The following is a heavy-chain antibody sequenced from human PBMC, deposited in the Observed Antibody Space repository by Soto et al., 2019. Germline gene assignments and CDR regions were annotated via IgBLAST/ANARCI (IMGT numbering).Heavy chain of an antibody. Sequence: GGSLRLSCGASGFTFTSYAMSWVRQAPGKGLEWVSGISDSGNSAYYADSVKGRFTISKDKSKKTLYLQMNSLRAEDTAVYYSAKFGDLWSGHPHYYFGMEGWGQGTTVTVPS. CDR2: ISDSGNSA. V-gene: IGHV3-23*01. D-gene: IGHD3-3*01. J-gene: IGHJ6*02. CDR1: GFTFTSYA. CDR3: AKFGDLWSGHPHYYFGMEG.